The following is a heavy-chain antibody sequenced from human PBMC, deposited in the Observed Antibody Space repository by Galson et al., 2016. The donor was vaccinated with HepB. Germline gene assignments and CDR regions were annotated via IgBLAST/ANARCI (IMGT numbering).Heavy chain of an antibody. V-gene: IGHV3-30*18. CDR1: GFTFSSYV. CDR3: AKEHLERRTALDI. D-gene: IGHD1-1*01. CDR2: VSFNVNTK. J-gene: IGHJ3*02. Sequence: SLRLSCAASGFTFSSYVIHWVRQAPGKGLEWVTGVSFNVNTKYYSEAVQGRFTISRDNSKNTVYVQMDSLRVEDTAIYYCAKEHLERRTALDIWGQGTFVTV.